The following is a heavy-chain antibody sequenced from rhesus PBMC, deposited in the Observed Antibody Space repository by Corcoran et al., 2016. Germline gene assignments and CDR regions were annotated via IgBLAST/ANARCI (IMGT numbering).Heavy chain of an antibody. D-gene: IGHD6-31*01. CDR3: AGQYSSGYPH. Sequence: QVQLQESGPGLVKPSETLSLTCAVSGGSISDGYYWSWIRHPPGKGLEWIGYIYGSGRGTNYNPSLKTRVTISIDPSKNQFSLKLSSVTAADTAVYYCAGQYSSGYPHWGQGVLVTVSS. J-gene: IGHJ4*01. CDR1: GGSISDGYY. V-gene: IGHV4-106*01. CDR2: IYGSGRGT.